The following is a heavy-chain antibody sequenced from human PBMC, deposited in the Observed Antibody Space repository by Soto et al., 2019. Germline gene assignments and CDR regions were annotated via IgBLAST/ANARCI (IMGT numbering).Heavy chain of an antibody. CDR1: GGTFSSYA. CDR3: ARVSSLGYCSGGDCYYFDY. J-gene: IGHJ4*02. V-gene: IGHV1-69*12. D-gene: IGHD2-15*01. CDR2: ILPIIGTA. Sequence: QVQLVQSGAEVKKPGSSVKVSCKASGGTFSSYAISWVRQAPGQGLEWMGGILPIIGTANYAQKFQGRVTMTADESTSTASMELSSLRSEDTAVYYCARVSSLGYCSGGDCYYFDYWGQGTLVTVSS.